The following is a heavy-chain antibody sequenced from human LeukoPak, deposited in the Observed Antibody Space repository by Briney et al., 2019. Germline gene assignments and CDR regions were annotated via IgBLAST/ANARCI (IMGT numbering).Heavy chain of an antibody. Sequence: GGSLRHSCAASGFTIGPYAMYWVRQGPGRGLEWVSVIKADGSGTFYADSVRGRFTTSRDNSKNSLYLQMNSLTSEDTALYYCATWAFYHNLDVWGQGTTVIVSS. J-gene: IGHJ6*02. CDR1: GFTIGPYA. CDR3: ATWAFYHNLDV. V-gene: IGHV3-43*02. CDR2: IKADGSGT. D-gene: IGHD2/OR15-2a*01.